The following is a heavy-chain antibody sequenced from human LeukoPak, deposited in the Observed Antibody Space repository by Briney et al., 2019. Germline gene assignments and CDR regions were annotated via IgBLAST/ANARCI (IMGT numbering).Heavy chain of an antibody. Sequence: PGGSLRLSCAASGFTFSSYSMNWVRQAPGKGLEWVSYISSSSSTIYYADSVKGRFTISRDNAKNSLYLQMNSLRAEDTAVYYCARDGYDFWSGSSAPFDYWGQGTLVTVSS. J-gene: IGHJ4*02. CDR2: ISSSSSTI. V-gene: IGHV3-48*01. D-gene: IGHD3-3*01. CDR1: GFTFSSYS. CDR3: ARDGYDFWSGSSAPFDY.